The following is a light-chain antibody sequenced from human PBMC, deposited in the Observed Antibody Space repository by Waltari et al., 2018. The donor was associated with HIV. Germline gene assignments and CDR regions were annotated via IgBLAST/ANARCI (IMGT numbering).Light chain of an antibody. CDR2: GAS. CDR1: QSLSSY. V-gene: IGKV3-15*01. CDR3: QQFHNWPHT. J-gene: IGKJ4*01. Sequence: EIVLTQSPPTLSVSPGETATLSCRASQSLSSYLAWYQQKPGQAPRLLIYGASTRATGTPVRFSGGGDGTEFSLTISSLRSEDYALYYCQQFHNWPHTFGGGTKVEIK.